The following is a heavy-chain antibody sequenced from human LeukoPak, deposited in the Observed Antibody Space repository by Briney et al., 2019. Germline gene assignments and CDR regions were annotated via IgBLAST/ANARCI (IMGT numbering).Heavy chain of an antibody. V-gene: IGHV3-13*04. CDR3: ARGALGFDY. CDR1: GFTFSSYG. Sequence: PGGSLRLSCAASGFTFSSYGIQWVRQATGKGLEWVSSIGTAGDTYYAGSAKGRFTLSRENAKKSSYLQMNNLGAGDTAVYYCARGALGFDYWGQGTLVTVSS. J-gene: IGHJ4*02. CDR2: IGTAGDT.